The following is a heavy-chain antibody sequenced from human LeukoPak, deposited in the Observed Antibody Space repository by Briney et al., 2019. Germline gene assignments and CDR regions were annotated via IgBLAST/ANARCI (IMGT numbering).Heavy chain of an antibody. Sequence: GGSLRLSCAASGFTFSSYGMPWVRQAPGKGLEWVAVIWYDGSNKYYADSVKGRFTISRDNSKNTLYLQMNSLRAEDTAVYYCARDPQQLGVKDYWGQGTLVTVSS. J-gene: IGHJ4*02. CDR1: GFTFSSYG. CDR3: ARDPQQLGVKDY. CDR2: IWYDGSNK. D-gene: IGHD6-6*01. V-gene: IGHV3-33*01.